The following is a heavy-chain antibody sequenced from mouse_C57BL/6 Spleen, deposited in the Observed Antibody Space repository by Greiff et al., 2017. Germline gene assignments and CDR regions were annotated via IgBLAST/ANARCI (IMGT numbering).Heavy chain of an antibody. CDR3: ARGLGPYAMDY. Sequence: QVQLKESGAELVKPGASVKISCKASGYAFSSYWMNWVKQRPGKGLEWIGQIYPGDGDTNYNGKFKGKATLTADKSSSTAYMQLSSLTSEDSAVYFCARGLGPYAMDYWGQGTSGTVSS. CDR2: IYPGDGDT. V-gene: IGHV1-80*01. D-gene: IGHD4-1*01. J-gene: IGHJ4*01. CDR1: GYAFSSYW.